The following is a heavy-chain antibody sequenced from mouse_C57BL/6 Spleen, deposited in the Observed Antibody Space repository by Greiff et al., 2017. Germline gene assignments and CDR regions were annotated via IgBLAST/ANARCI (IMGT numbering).Heavy chain of an antibody. Sequence: VQLQQSGPELVKPGASVKISCKASGYTFTDYYMNWVKQSHGKSLEWIGDINPNNGGTSYNQKFKGKATLTVDKSSSTAYMELRSLTSEDSAVYYCAGPLLFAYWGQGTLVTVSA. CDR2: INPNNGGT. CDR3: AGPLLFAY. D-gene: IGHD6-1*01. CDR1: GYTFTDYY. V-gene: IGHV1-26*01. J-gene: IGHJ3*01.